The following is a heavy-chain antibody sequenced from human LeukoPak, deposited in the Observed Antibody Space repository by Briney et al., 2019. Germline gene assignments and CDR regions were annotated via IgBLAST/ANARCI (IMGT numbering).Heavy chain of an antibody. Sequence: SETLSLTCTVSGGSISSYYWSWIRQPPGKGLEWIGYIYYSGSTNYNPSLKSRVTISVDTFKNQFSLKLSSVTAADTAVYYCARDLYSSGWGTDFDLWGRGTLVTVSS. CDR1: GGSISSYY. CDR2: IYYSGST. V-gene: IGHV4-59*01. J-gene: IGHJ2*01. CDR3: ARDLYSSGWGTDFDL. D-gene: IGHD6-19*01.